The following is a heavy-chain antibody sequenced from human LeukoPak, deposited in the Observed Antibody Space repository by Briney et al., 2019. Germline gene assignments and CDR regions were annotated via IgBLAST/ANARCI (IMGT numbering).Heavy chain of an antibody. Sequence: GGSLRLSCAASGFTFSSSWMLWVRQAPGKGLLWVSRINTDGSSTSYADSVKGRFTISRDTAENTLYLQMNSLRAEDTAVYYCARGPMVRGAYGMDVWGQGTTVTVCS. D-gene: IGHD3-10*01. J-gene: IGHJ6*02. CDR3: ARGPMVRGAYGMDV. CDR2: INTDGSST. CDR1: GFTFSSSW. V-gene: IGHV3-74*01.